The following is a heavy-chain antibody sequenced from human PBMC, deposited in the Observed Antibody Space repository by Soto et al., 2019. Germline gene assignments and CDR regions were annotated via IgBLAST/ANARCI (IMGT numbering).Heavy chain of an antibody. J-gene: IGHJ6*02. V-gene: IGHV4-31*03. CDR1: GGSISSGGYY. Sequence: SETLSLTCTVSGGSISSGGYYWSWIRQHPGKGLEWIGYIYYSGSTYYNPSLKSRVTISVDTSKNQFSLKLSSVTAADTAVYYCANTGVSHYGMDVWGQGTTVTVSS. CDR2: IYYSGST. CDR3: ANTGVSHYGMDV. D-gene: IGHD3-10*01.